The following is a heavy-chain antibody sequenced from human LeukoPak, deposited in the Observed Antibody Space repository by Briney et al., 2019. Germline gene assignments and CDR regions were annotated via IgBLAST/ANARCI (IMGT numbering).Heavy chain of an antibody. D-gene: IGHD3-10*01. V-gene: IGHV3-23*01. CDR3: AKGVGYYGSGSYAWFDP. J-gene: IGHJ5*02. Sequence: GGSLRLSCAASGFTFSSYGMSWVRQAPGKGLEWVSAISGSGGSTYYADSVKGRFTISRDNSKNTLYLQMNSLRAEDTAVYYCAKGVGYYGSGSYAWFDPWGQGTLVTVSS. CDR1: GFTFSSYG. CDR2: ISGSGGST.